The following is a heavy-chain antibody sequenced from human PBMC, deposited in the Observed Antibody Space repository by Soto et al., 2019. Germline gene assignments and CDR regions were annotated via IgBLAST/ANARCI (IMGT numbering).Heavy chain of an antibody. J-gene: IGHJ6*03. V-gene: IGHV3-23*01. D-gene: IGHD2-2*01. CDR2: ISGSGGST. CDR3: AKEVYCSSTSCYYYMDV. CDR1: GFTFSSYA. Sequence: EVQLLESGGGLVQPGGSLRLSCAASGFTFSSYAMNWVRQAPGKGLEWVSAISGSGGSTYYADSVKGRCTISRDNSMNTLYLQMNSLRAEDTAVYYCAKEVYCSSTSCYYYMDVWGKGTTVTVSS.